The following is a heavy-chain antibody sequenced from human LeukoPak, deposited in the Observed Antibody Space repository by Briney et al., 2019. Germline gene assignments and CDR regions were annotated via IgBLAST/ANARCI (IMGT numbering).Heavy chain of an antibody. CDR2: IDPDGSDI. Sequence: PGGSLRLSCAVSGLTISKSWMSWVRQAPGKGLEWVANIDPDGSDIYYVDSVKGRFTVSRDNAKNSLYLQMNSLRVEDTGTYYRIRGSSSYWGQGTLVTV. V-gene: IGHV3-7*04. CDR3: IRGSSSY. CDR1: GLTISKSW. J-gene: IGHJ4*02.